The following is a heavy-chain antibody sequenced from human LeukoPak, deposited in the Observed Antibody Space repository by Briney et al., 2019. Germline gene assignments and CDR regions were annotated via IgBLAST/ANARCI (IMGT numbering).Heavy chain of an antibody. CDR3: ARGGGEKAADCGGDRYYY. CDR2: INPSGGST. J-gene: IGHJ4*02. CDR1: GYTFTSYA. V-gene: IGHV1-46*01. Sequence: RASVKVSCKASGYTFTSYAMHWVRQAPGQGLEWMGIINPSGGSTSYAQKFQGRVTMTRDTSTSTVYMELSSLRSEDTAVYYCARGGGEKAADCGGDRYYYWGQGTLVTASS. D-gene: IGHD2-21*02.